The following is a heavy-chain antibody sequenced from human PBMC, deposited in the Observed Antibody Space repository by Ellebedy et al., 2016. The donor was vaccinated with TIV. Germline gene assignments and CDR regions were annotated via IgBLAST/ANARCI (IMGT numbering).Heavy chain of an antibody. V-gene: IGHV3-7*01. CDR1: GFTFSDYW. J-gene: IGHJ4*02. D-gene: IGHD1-14*01. CDR2: IKQYGNEK. Sequence: GESLKISCAASGFTFSDYWMSWVRQAPGKGLEWVANIKQYGNEKYYVDSVKGRFTISRDNARNSLYLQMNSLRAEDTAVYYCARDDGYRTVDYWGQGTLVTVSS. CDR3: ARDDGYRTVDY.